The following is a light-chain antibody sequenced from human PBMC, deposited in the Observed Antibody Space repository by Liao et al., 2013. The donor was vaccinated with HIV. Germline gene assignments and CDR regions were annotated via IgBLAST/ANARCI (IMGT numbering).Light chain of an antibody. Sequence: SYELTQPPSVSVSPGQTATITCSGHKLVDTYACWYQQRPGQSPVLVIYQDSQRPSGIPERFSGSKSGNTATLTISGTQTMDEADYYCQAWDSGTVVFGGGTKLTVL. CDR1: KLVDTY. V-gene: IGLV3-1*01. CDR2: QDS. J-gene: IGLJ2*01. CDR3: QAWDSGTVV.